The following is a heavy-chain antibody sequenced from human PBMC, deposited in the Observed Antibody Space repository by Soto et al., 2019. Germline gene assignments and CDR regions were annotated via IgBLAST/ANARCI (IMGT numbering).Heavy chain of an antibody. V-gene: IGHV4-34*01. J-gene: IGHJ6*02. CDR2: INHSGST. CDR3: ARGHSSSWYVRIYYYYGMDV. Sequence: SETLSLTCAVYGGSFSGYYWSRIRQPPGKGLEWIGEINHSGSTNYNPSLKSRVTISVDTSKNQFSLKLSSVTAADTAVYYCARGHSSSWYVRIYYYYGMDVWGQGTTVTVSS. CDR1: GGSFSGYY. D-gene: IGHD6-13*01.